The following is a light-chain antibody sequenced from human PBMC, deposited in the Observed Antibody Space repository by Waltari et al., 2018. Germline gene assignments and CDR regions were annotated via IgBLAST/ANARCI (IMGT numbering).Light chain of an antibody. CDR2: GAF. CDR3: QQLDVHPYT. CDR1: HGIDIN. V-gene: IGKV1-9*01. J-gene: IGKJ2*01. Sequence: DVQLTQSPSLLSASAGDKVTITCRASHGIDINLGWYQQKPGKAPNLLIYGAFTLQNGVPPRFSGSGSGTEFTLTISGLQPEDFATYYCQQLDVHPYTFGQGTKLE.